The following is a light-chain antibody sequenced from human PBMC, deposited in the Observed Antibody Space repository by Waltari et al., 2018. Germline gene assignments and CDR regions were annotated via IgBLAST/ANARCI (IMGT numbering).Light chain of an antibody. Sequence: DIRMTQSPSTLSASAGDRVIISCRASQSISKWLAWYQQKPGKAPKRLSYEASTLQSGVPSRFSGTGSGTDFTLTISSLQPDDFATYYCQQYNSYSLLTFGGGTKVEIK. CDR2: EAS. CDR1: QSISKW. CDR3: QQYNSYSLLT. J-gene: IGKJ4*01. V-gene: IGKV1-5*03.